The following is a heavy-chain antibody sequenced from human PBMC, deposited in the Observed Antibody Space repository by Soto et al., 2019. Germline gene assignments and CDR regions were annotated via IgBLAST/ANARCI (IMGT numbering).Heavy chain of an antibody. D-gene: IGHD6-13*01. J-gene: IGHJ3*02. CDR3: ARDRTYYGSSWYRDDAFDI. V-gene: IGHV3-33*07. CDR1: GGSFSRWG. CDR2: IGYDGSNK. Sequence: GRPHTLGCAAGGGSFSRWGPCWHSKAPCKGLEWVAVIGYDGSNKYYADCVKGRFTISRDNSKNTLYLQMNSLRAEDTAVYYCARDRTYYGSSWYRDDAFDIWRQGTMVTVSS.